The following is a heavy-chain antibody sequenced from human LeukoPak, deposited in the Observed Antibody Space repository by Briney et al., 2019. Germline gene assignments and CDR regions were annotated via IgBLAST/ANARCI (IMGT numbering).Heavy chain of an antibody. J-gene: IGHJ6*02. CDR3: ARNNGMDV. CDR1: GFTLSNHW. V-gene: IGHV3-7*03. CDR2: VNRDGSET. Sequence: GGSLRLSCAASGFTLSNHWMTWVRQVPGRGPEWAANVNRDGSETYYLDSVKGRFTISKDNAKNSLYLQMNSLRAEDTALYHCARNNGMDVWGQGTTVIVSS.